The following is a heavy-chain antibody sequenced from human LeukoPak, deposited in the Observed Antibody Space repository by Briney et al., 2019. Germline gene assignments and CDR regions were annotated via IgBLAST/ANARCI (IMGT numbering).Heavy chain of an antibody. CDR3: AKLSLSDYGDYVSGHPWDYYYGMDV. V-gene: IGHV3-30*18. J-gene: IGHJ6*02. Sequence: GRSLRLSCAASGFTFSSYGMHRVRQAPGKGLEWVAVISYDGSNKYYADSVKGRFTISRDNSKNTLYLQMNSLRAEDTAVYYCAKLSLSDYGDYVSGHPWDYYYGMDVWGQGTTVTVSS. D-gene: IGHD4-17*01. CDR2: ISYDGSNK. CDR1: GFTFSSYG.